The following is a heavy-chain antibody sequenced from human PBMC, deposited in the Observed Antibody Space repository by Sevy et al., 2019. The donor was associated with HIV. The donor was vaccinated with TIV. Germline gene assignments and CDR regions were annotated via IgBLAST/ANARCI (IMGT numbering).Heavy chain of an antibody. V-gene: IGHV4-59*08. Sequence: SETLSLTCTVSGCSITSLYWNWIRQPPGKGLVWIANIYYNGHINYNPSLKSRVTLSLDTSKNQFSLRLSSVTAADTAMYYCAGENAWGRGYSWGQGTLVTVSS. D-gene: IGHD1-26*01. CDR3: AGENAWGRGYS. CDR2: IYYNGHI. CDR1: GCSITSLY. J-gene: IGHJ4*02.